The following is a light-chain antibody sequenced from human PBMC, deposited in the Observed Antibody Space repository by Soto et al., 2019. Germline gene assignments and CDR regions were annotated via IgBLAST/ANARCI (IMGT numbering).Light chain of an antibody. J-gene: IGLJ2*01. Sequence: QSALTQPRSVSGSPGQSVAISCTGTTSDIGGYNFVSWYQQHPGKAPKLMIYDVYTRPSGVPDRFSGSKSGNTASLTISGLQAEDEADYYCCSYAGSYTFVIFGGGTKLTVL. V-gene: IGLV2-11*01. CDR3: CSYAGSYTFVI. CDR1: TSDIGGYNF. CDR2: DVY.